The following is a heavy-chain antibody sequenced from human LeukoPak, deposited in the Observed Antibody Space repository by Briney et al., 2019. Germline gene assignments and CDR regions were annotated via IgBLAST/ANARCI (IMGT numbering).Heavy chain of an antibody. CDR2: ISGSGGST. Sequence: GGSLRLSCAASGFTFSSYAMSWVRQAPGKGLEWVSAISGSGGSTYYADSVKGRFTISRDNSKNTLYLQMNSLRAEDTAVYYCAKRDDYIWGSYRYTEGLYFDYWGQGTLVTVSS. V-gene: IGHV3-23*01. CDR1: GFTFSSYA. J-gene: IGHJ4*02. D-gene: IGHD3-16*02. CDR3: AKRDDYIWGSYRYTEGLYFDY.